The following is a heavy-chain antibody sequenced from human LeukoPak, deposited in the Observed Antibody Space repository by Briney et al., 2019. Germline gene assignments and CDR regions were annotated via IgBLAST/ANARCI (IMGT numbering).Heavy chain of an antibody. CDR3: ARELPPVVTYYFDY. CDR1: GFTFSSYS. CDR2: ISSSSRYI. V-gene: IGHV3-21*01. D-gene: IGHD3-22*01. Sequence: GGSLRLSCAASGFTFSSYSMNWVRQAPGKGLEWVSSISSSSRYIYYADSVKGRFTISRDNAKNSLYLQMNSLRAEDTAVYYCARELPPVVTYYFDYWGQGTLVTVSS. J-gene: IGHJ4*02.